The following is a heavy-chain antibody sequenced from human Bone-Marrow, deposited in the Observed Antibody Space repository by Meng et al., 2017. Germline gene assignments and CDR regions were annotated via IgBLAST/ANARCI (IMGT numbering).Heavy chain of an antibody. CDR2: IIPIFGTA. Sequence: QGQLVQGGAEVKKPGSSVSVACSACGGSFSSCASSWVRQAPGQGLVWMGGIIPIFGTANYAQKFQGRVTITADKSTSTAYMELSSLRSEDTAVYYCAREGAYGSGYTPWGQGTLVTVTS. V-gene: IGHV1-69*06. J-gene: IGHJ5*02. CDR1: GGSFSSCA. CDR3: AREGAYGSGYTP. D-gene: IGHD3-22*01.